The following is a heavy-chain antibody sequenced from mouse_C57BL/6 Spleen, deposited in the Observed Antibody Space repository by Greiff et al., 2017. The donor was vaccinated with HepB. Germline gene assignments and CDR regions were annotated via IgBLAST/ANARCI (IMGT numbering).Heavy chain of an antibody. CDR2: TNPTNGRT. Sequence: QVQLQQPGAELVKAGASVKMSCKASGYTFTSYWMHWVKQRLGQGLEWFAETNPTNGRTYYNEKFKSKATLTVDKSSSTAYMRLSGPTLEDSAVYYCARIKKIVATYLDDGGQGTTLTDSS. V-gene: IGHV1S81*02. D-gene: IGHD1-1*01. J-gene: IGHJ2*01. CDR1: GYTFTSYW. CDR3: ARIKKIVATYLDD.